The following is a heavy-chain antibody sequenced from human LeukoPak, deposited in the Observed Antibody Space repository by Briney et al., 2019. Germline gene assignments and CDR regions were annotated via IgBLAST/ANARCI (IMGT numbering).Heavy chain of an antibody. J-gene: IGHJ4*02. Sequence: GGSLRLSCAASGFTFSSYGMHWVRQAPGKGLEWVAVIWYDGSNKYYADSVKGRFTISRDNSKNTLYLQMNSLRAEDTAVYYCAKHSYRVDSFTDYWGQGTLVTVSS. CDR1: GFTFSSYG. CDR2: IWYDGSNK. V-gene: IGHV3-33*06. D-gene: IGHD5-12*01. CDR3: AKHSYRVDSFTDY.